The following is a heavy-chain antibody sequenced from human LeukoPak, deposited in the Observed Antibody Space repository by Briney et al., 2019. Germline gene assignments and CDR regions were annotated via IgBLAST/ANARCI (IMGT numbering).Heavy chain of an antibody. CDR3: AKTVSGSYSYQGGDY. CDR2: ISGSGENT. D-gene: IGHD3-16*02. CDR1: GFTVSSSF. Sequence: GGSLRLSCVGSGFTVSSSFMSWVRQAPGKGLEWVSAISGSGENTNYADSVKGRFTMSRDNSRNMLYLQMNSLRDEDTAKYYCAKTVSGSYSYQGGDYWGQGTLVTVSS. V-gene: IGHV3-23*01. J-gene: IGHJ4*02.